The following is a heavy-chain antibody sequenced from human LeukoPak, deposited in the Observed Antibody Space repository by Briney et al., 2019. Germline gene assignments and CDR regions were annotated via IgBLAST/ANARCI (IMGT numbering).Heavy chain of an antibody. CDR2: ISGSGGST. Sequence: PGGSLRLSCAASGFTFSSYAMSWVRRAPGKGLEWVSAISGSGGSTYYADSVKGRFTISRDNSKNTLYLQMNSLRAEDTAVYYCAKDRGYYGSVACFDYWGQGTLVTVSS. CDR3: AKDRGYYGSVACFDY. D-gene: IGHD3-10*01. CDR1: GFTFSSYA. J-gene: IGHJ4*02. V-gene: IGHV3-23*01.